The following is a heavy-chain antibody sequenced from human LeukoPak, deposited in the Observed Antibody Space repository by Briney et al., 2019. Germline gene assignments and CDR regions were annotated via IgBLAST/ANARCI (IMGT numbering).Heavy chain of an antibody. CDR3: ARGAILRYFDWTTRGWFDP. D-gene: IGHD3-9*01. Sequence: PSETLSLTCAVYGGSFSGYYWSWIRQPPGKGLEWIGEINHSGSTNYNPSLKSRVTISVDTSKNQFSLKLSSVTAADTAVYYCARGAILRYFDWTTRGWFDPWGQGTLVTVSS. V-gene: IGHV4-34*01. J-gene: IGHJ5*02. CDR2: INHSGST. CDR1: GGSFSGYY.